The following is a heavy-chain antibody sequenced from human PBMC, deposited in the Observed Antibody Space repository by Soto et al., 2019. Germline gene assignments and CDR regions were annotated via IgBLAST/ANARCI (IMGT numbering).Heavy chain of an antibody. CDR1: GFTFSNAW. J-gene: IGHJ6*02. D-gene: IGHD6-6*01. CDR3: TTGVEYSSSAVGMDV. Sequence: SLRLSCAASGFTFSNAWMSWVRQAPGKGLEWVGRIKSKTDGGTTDYAAPVKGRFTISRDDSKNTLYLQMNSLKTEDTAVYYCTTGVEYSSSAVGMDVWGQGTTVTVSS. CDR2: IKSKTDGGTT. V-gene: IGHV3-15*01.